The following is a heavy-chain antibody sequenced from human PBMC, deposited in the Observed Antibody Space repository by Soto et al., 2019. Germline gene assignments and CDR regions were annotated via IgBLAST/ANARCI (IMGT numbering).Heavy chain of an antibody. Sequence: EVQLVESGGGLVKPGGSLRLSCAASGFTFSNAWMSWVRQAPGKGLEWVGRIKSKTDGGTTDYAAPVKGRFTISRDDSKITLYLQMNSLKAEDTAVYYGTSDHCDFCSGYRIPSFDYWGQGTMVTVSS. V-gene: IGHV3-15*01. CDR1: GFTFSNAW. D-gene: IGHD3-3*01. CDR2: IKSKTDGGTT. CDR3: TSDHCDFCSGYRIPSFDY. J-gene: IGHJ4*02.